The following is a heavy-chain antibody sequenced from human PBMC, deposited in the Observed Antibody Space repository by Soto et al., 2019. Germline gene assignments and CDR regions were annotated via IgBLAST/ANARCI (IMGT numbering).Heavy chain of an antibody. Sequence: SVKVSCKTSGGTFSTFGISWVRQAPGQGLGWMGGIIPFFGTAEYSQKFEDRITITADTSTNPVYMDRRGVTAEDTGICYCERTGRMDAGDKYYYDFWGQGALVTVP. CDR2: IIPFFGTA. J-gene: IGHJ4*02. CDR1: GGTFSTFG. CDR3: ERTGRMDAGDKYYYDF. D-gene: IGHD2-21*02. V-gene: IGHV1-69*06.